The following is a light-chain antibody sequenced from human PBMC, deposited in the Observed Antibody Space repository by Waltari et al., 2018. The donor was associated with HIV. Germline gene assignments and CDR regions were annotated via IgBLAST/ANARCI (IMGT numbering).Light chain of an antibody. V-gene: IGLV2-14*03. J-gene: IGLJ3*02. CDR1: SSDVGGYNY. Sequence: QSALTQPASVSGSPGQSITISCTGSSSDVGGYNYVSWYQQHPGKAPRLMIYDVSTRPSGVSDRFSGSKSGDTASLTISGLQAEDEADYYCESYTSTSVWVFGGGTRLTAL. CDR3: ESYTSTSVWV. CDR2: DVS.